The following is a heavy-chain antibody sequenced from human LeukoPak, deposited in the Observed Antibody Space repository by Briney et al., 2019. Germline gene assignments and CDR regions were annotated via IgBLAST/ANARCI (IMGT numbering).Heavy chain of an antibody. CDR3: ARDREYYYDSSSYFDY. D-gene: IGHD3-22*01. CDR1: GYTFTSYY. V-gene: IGHV1-69*05. J-gene: IGHJ4*02. CDR2: IIPIFGTA. Sequence: SVKVSCKASGYTFTSYYMHWVRQAPGQGLEWMGGIIPIFGTANYAQKFQGRVTITTDESTSTAYMELSSLRSEDTAVYYCARDREYYYDSSSYFDYWGQGTLVTVSS.